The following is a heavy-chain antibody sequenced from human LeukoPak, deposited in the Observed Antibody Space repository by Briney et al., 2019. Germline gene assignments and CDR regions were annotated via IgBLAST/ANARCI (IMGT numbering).Heavy chain of an antibody. V-gene: IGHV4-39*01. CDR1: GGXIGSSSYY. CDR2: IYYSGST. D-gene: IGHD5-18*01. CDR3: ARQTWIELWHFDY. J-gene: IGHJ4*02. Sequence: PSETLSLTCTVSGGXIGSSSYYWAWIRQPPGKGLEWIGSIYYSGSTYYNPSLKSRVTISIETSKNKFSLKVNSVTAADTAVYYCARQTWIELWHFDYWGQGALVTVSS.